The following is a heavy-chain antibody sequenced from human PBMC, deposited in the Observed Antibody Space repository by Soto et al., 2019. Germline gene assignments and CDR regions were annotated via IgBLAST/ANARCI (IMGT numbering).Heavy chain of an antibody. J-gene: IGHJ6*02. Sequence: QVQLVQSGAEVKKPGSSVKVSCKASGGTFSSYAISWVRQAPGQGLEWMGGIIPIFGTANYAQKFQGRVTITADESTSTAYMELSSLRSEDTAVYYCARPSRRDLGGGSVYYVMDVWGQGTTVTVSS. CDR2: IIPIFGTA. D-gene: IGHD3-10*01. V-gene: IGHV1-69*01. CDR1: GGTFSSYA. CDR3: ARPSRRDLGGGSVYYVMDV.